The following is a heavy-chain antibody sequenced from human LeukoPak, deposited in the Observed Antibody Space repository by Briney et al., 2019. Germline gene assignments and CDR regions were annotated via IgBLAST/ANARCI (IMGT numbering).Heavy chain of an antibody. CDR3: AELGITMIGGV. Sequence: GGSLRLSCAASGFTFSSYEMNWVRQAPGKGLEWVSYISSSGSTIYYADSVKGRFTISRGNAKNSLYLQMNSLRAEDTAVYYCAELGITMIGGVWGKGTTVTISS. CDR2: ISSSGSTI. J-gene: IGHJ6*04. V-gene: IGHV3-48*03. D-gene: IGHD3-10*02. CDR1: GFTFSSYE.